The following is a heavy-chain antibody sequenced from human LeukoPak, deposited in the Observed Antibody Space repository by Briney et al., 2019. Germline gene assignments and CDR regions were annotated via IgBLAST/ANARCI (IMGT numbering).Heavy chain of an antibody. Sequence: SETLSLTCTVSGGSISSYYWSWIRQPPGKGLEWIGYIYYSGSTNYNPSLKSRVTISVDTSKNQFSLKLSSVTAADTAVYYCARGGVILGYCSSTSCSAAFDIWGQGTMVTVSS. CDR1: GGSISSYY. V-gene: IGHV4-59*12. CDR3: ARGGVILGYCSSTSCSAAFDI. J-gene: IGHJ3*02. CDR2: IYYSGST. D-gene: IGHD2-2*01.